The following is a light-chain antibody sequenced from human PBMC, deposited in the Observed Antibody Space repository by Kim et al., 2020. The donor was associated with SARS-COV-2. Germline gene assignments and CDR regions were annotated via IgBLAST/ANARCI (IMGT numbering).Light chain of an antibody. CDR2: GSY. CDR3: HQYNNWPRT. J-gene: IGKJ1*01. V-gene: IGKV3-15*01. CDR1: QTVGSN. Sequence: EIVMTQSPATLSVSPGERATLSCRASQTVGSNLAWYQQKPGQAPRLLIYGSYTRATGIPARFSVSGSGTEFTLTISSLQSEDFVVYYCHQYNNWPRTFGQGTKVEIK.